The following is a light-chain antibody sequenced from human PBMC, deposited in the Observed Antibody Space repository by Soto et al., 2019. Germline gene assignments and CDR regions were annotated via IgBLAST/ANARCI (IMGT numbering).Light chain of an antibody. Sequence: EIVWTQSPGTLSLSPGERATLSCRASQNVSSSFLAWYQQKPGHAPRILIYGASSRATGIPDRFSGSGSGTDFTLTISRQQPEDVAVYYCQQYGSSPLTFGGGTKVEIK. J-gene: IGKJ4*01. CDR1: QNVSSSF. V-gene: IGKV3-20*01. CDR2: GAS. CDR3: QQYGSSPLT.